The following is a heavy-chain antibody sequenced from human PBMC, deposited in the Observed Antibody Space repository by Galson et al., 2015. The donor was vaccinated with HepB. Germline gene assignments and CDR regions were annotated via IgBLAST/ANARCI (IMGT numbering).Heavy chain of an antibody. V-gene: IGHV3-23*01. J-gene: IGHJ6*03. CDR3: AKDERYCSSTSCYPYYYYYMDV. CDR1: GFTFSSYA. CDR2: ISGSGGST. D-gene: IGHD2-2*01. Sequence: SLRLSCAASGFTFSSYAMSWVRQAPGKGLEWVSAISGSGGSTYYADSVKGRFTISRDNSKNTLYLQMNSVRAEDTAVYYCAKDERYCSSTSCYPYYYYYMDVWGKGTTVTVSS.